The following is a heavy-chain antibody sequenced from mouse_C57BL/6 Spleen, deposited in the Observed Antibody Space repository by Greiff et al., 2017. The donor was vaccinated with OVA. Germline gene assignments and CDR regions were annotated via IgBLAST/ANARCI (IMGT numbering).Heavy chain of an antibody. V-gene: IGHV1-81*01. CDR3: ANYYVGGYYFDY. CDR1: GYTFTSYG. Sequence: QVQLQQPGAELARPGASVKLSCKASGYTFTSYGISWVKQRTGQGLEWIGEIYPRSGNTYYNEKFKGKATLTADKSSSTAYMELRSLTSEDSAVYFCANYYVGGYYFDYWGQGTTLTVSS. J-gene: IGHJ2*01. CDR2: IYPRSGNT. D-gene: IGHD1-1*01.